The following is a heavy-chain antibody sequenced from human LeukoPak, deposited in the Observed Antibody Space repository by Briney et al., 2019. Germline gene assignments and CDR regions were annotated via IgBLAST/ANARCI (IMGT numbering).Heavy chain of an antibody. CDR3: ARSPGGLFDY. CDR2: IYYSGST. D-gene: IGHD3-16*01. CDR1: GGSISSYY. Sequence: SETLSLTXTVSGGSISSYYWSWIRQPPGKGLEWIGYIYYSGSTNYNPSLKSRVTISVDTSKNQFSLKLSSVTAADTAVYYCARSPGGLFDYWGQGTLVTVSS. V-gene: IGHV4-59*01. J-gene: IGHJ4*02.